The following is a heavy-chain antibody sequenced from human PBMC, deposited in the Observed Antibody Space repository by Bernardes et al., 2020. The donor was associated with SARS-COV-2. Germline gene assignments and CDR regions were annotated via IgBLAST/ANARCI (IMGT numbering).Heavy chain of an antibody. CDR1: GGSFSGYY. D-gene: IGHD7-27*01. Sequence: ETLSLTCAVYGGSFSGYYWSWIRQPPGKGLEWIGEINHSGSTNYNPSLKSRVTISVDTSKNQFSLKLSSVTAADTAVYYCARWGSGAFDIWGQGTMVTVSS. CDR2: INHSGST. J-gene: IGHJ3*02. CDR3: ARWGSGAFDI. V-gene: IGHV4-34*01.